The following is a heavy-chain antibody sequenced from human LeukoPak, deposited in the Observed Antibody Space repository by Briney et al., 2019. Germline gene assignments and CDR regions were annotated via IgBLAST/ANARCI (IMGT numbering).Heavy chain of an antibody. CDR3: ARGGHRPGDAFDI. D-gene: IGHD1-1*01. V-gene: IGHV4-61*01. CDR2: IYYSGSA. J-gene: IGHJ3*02. CDR1: GGSISSSSYY. Sequence: SETLSLTCTVSGGSISSSSYYWSWIRQPPGKGLEWIGYIYYSGSANYNPSLKSRVTISVDTSKNQFSLKLSSVTAADTAVYYCARGGHRPGDAFDIWGQGTMVTVSS.